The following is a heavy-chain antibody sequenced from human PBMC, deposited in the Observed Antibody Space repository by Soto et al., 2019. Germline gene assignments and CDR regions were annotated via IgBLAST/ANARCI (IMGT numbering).Heavy chain of an antibody. V-gene: IGHV3-74*01. CDR1: GFTFSSYW. J-gene: IGHJ4*02. Sequence: EVQLVESGGGLVQPGGSLRLSCAASGFTFSSYWMHWVRQAPGKGLVWVSRINNDGTSTSYADSVKGRFIISRDNAKNTLYLQMNSLRAEDTAVYFCASSPVENGMHWGQGTLVTVSS. CDR2: INNDGTST. CDR3: ASSPVENGMH.